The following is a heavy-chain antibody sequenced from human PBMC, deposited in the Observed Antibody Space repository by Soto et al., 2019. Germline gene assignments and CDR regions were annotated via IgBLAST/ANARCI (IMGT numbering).Heavy chain of an antibody. CDR1: VLTFSIYG. D-gene: IGHD3-10*01. Sequence: GGSQRVSCEASVLTFSIYGMAWVGQAPGKGLEWVAVLSNDGTNKYYADSVKGRFTIPRDNSKNTVYLQMNSLRGEDTAVYYCPKDRGYRVDYFGMDVWGQGTTVTVSS. J-gene: IGHJ6*02. V-gene: IGHV3-30*18. CDR3: PKDRGYRVDYFGMDV. CDR2: LSNDGTNK.